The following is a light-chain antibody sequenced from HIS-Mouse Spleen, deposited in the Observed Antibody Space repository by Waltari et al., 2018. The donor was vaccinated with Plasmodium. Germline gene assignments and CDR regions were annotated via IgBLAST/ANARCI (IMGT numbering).Light chain of an antibody. CDR3: QQYYSTPLT. CDR1: QSVLYSSNNKNY. V-gene: IGKV4-1*01. Sequence: DIVMTQSPDSLDVSLGEGATINCKSSQSVLYSSNNKNYLAWYQQKPGQPPKLLIYWASTRESGVPDRFSGSGSGTDFTLTISSLQAEDVAVYYCQQYYSTPLTFGGGTKVEIK. CDR2: WAS. J-gene: IGKJ4*01.